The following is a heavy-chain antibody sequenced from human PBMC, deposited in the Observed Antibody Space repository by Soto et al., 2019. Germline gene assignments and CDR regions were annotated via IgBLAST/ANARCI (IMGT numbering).Heavy chain of an antibody. Sequence: QVQLMQSGGEVKEPGASVKLSCTTSRYTFTSHGISWVRQAPGQGLEWMGWISTFNGKTDYAQKFQGRVTMTADTRKNTDYMELRSLRSDDTALYFCARLLTEGATYREDAFDVWGQGAKVTVSS. D-gene: IGHD1-26*01. CDR2: ISTFNGKT. V-gene: IGHV1-18*01. CDR3: ARLLTEGATYREDAFDV. CDR1: RYTFTSHG. J-gene: IGHJ3*01.